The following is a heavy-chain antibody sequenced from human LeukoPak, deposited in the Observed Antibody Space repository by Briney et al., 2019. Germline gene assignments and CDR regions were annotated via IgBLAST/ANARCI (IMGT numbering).Heavy chain of an antibody. D-gene: IGHD5-24*01. Sequence: ASVKVSCKASGYTFTGYYMHWVRQAPGQGLEWMGWINPNSGGTNHAQKFQGRVTMTRDTSISTAYMELSRLRSDDTAVYYCARTVEMATISFGYWGQGTLVTVSS. J-gene: IGHJ4*02. CDR1: GYTFTGYY. V-gene: IGHV1-2*02. CDR3: ARTVEMATISFGY. CDR2: INPNSGGT.